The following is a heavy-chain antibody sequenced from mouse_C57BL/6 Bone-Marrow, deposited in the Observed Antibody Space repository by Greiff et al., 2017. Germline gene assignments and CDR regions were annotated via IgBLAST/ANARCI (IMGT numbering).Heavy chain of an antibody. CDR2: IYPRSGNT. CDR3: AREDYFPFAY. V-gene: IGHV1-81*01. J-gene: IGHJ3*01. CDR1: GYTFTSYG. D-gene: IGHD1-1*01. Sequence: QVQLKESGAELARPGASVKLSCKASGYTFTSYGISWVKQRTGQGLEWIGEIYPRSGNTYYNEKFKGKATLTADKSSSTAYLELRSLTSEDSAVYFCAREDYFPFAYGGQGTLVTVSA.